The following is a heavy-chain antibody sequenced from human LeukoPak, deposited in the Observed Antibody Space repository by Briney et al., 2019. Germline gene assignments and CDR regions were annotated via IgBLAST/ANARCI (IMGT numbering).Heavy chain of an antibody. CDR1: GYTFTRYA. D-gene: IGHD6-19*01. Sequence: ASVKVSCKASGYTFTRYAMNWLRQAPGQGLEWMGWINPNTGNPTYAQAFTGRFVFSLDTSVSTAYLQISSLNTEDTAVYYCAIDQPVAGVSNFDSWGQGTLVTVSS. CDR3: AIDQPVAGVSNFDS. CDR2: INPNTGNP. J-gene: IGHJ4*02. V-gene: IGHV7-4-1*02.